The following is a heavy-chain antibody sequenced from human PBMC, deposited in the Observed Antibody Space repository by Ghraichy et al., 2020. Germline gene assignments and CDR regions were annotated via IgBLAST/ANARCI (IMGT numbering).Heavy chain of an antibody. CDR3: ARGIDV. D-gene: IGHD3-22*01. V-gene: IGHV4-34*01. CDR2: INHSGST. CDR1: DGSFSGHQ. J-gene: IGHJ2*01. Sequence: SETLSLTCAVYDGSFSGHQWSWIRQPPGKGLEWIGEINHSGSTNYNPSLKSRVTISVDTSKNQFSLKLRSVTAADTAVYYCARGIDVWGRGTRVTVSP.